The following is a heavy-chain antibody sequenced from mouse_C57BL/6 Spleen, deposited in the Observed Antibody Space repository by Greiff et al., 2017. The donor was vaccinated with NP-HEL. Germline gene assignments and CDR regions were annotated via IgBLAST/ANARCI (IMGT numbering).Heavy chain of an antibody. CDR3: TRRENWNYYDY. J-gene: IGHJ2*01. CDR1: GYAFSSYW. V-gene: IGHV1-80*01. CDR2: IYPGAGDT. D-gene: IGHD4-1*01. Sequence: QVQLQQSGAELVKPGASVKISCKASGYAFSSYWMNWVTQRPGKGLEWIGQIYPGAGDTNYNGKFKGKATLTAEQSSSTVYMQLSSLTSEDSAVYFCTRRENWNYYDYWGQGTTLTVSS.